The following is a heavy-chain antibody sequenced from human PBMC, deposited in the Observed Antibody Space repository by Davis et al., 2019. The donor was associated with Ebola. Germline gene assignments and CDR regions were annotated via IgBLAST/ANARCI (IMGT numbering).Heavy chain of an antibody. D-gene: IGHD4-17*01. J-gene: IGHJ4*02. CDR2: ISSSSSYI. CDR3: ARGGLSVTTQFDY. V-gene: IGHV3-21*01. CDR1: GFTFSSYS. Sequence: GESLKISCAASGFTFSSYSMNWVRQAPGKGLEWVSSISSSSSYIYYADSVKGRFTISRDNAKNSLYLQMNSLRAEDTAVYYCARGGLSVTTQFDYWGQGTLVTVFS.